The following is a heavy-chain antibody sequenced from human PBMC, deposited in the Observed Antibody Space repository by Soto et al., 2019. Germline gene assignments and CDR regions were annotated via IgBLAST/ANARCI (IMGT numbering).Heavy chain of an antibody. CDR2: VANDGTVT. D-gene: IGHD3-16*01. CDR3: AKEFGGRSGAGYLDI. CDR1: GFTFSNYG. Sequence: QVHLVESGGGVVQPGMSPRLSCAASGFTFSNYGIHWVRQAAGKGMEWVAAVANDGTVTYYADSVKGRFTISRNNAKNTTYLQMATLRDEDTAVYYWAKEFGGRSGAGYLDIWGRGTVVTVSS. V-gene: IGHV3-30*18. J-gene: IGHJ2*01.